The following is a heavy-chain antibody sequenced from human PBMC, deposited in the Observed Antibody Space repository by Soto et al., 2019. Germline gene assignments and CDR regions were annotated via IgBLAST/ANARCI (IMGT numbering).Heavy chain of an antibody. J-gene: IGHJ2*01. CDR3: AREVITLTTDWYFDL. V-gene: IGHV4-30-4*01. D-gene: IGHD4-17*01. CDR1: GGSISGGVGGLYY. Sequence: SETLSLTCTVSGGSISGGVGGLYYWSWIRQPPGKGLEWIGYIYDSGSTYYNPSLKSRVTISVDTSKNQFSLRLSSVTAADTAVFYFAREVITLTTDWYFDLWGRGTLVNVSS. CDR2: IYDSGST.